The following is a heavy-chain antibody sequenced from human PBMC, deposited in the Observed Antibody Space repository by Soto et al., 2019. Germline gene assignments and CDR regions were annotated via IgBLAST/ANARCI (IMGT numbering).Heavy chain of an antibody. CDR3: ARAPRQWELLMGVDY. CDR2: IYYSGST. Sequence: PSETLSLTCTVSGGSISSGGYYWSWIRQHPGKGLEWIGYIYYSGSTYYNPSLKSRVTISVDTSKNQFSLKLSSVTAADTAVYYCARAPRQWELLMGVDYWGQGTLVTVSS. V-gene: IGHV4-31*03. J-gene: IGHJ4*02. D-gene: IGHD1-26*01. CDR1: GGSISSGGYY.